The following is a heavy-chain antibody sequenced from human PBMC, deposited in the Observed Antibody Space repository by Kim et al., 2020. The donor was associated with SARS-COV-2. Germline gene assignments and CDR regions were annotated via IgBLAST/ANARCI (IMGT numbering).Heavy chain of an antibody. J-gene: IGHJ4*02. CDR3: AALSASKHAFDF. V-gene: IGHV4-39*01. Sequence: SYHPSLKTRLTISLDTANNQFSLRLNSVTAADTAVYYCAALSASKHAFDFWGQGGLVTVSS.